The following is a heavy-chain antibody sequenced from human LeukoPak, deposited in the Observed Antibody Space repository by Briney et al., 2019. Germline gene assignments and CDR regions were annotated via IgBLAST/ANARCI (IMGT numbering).Heavy chain of an antibody. Sequence: PSETLSLTCTVSGGSISSSSYYWGWIRQPPGKGLEWIGSIYYSGSTNYNPSLKSRVTISVDTSKNQFSLKLSSVTAADTAVYYCARNFSRNTIFGVVITGNRSKYNWFDPWGQGTLVTVSS. V-gene: IGHV4-39*07. CDR2: IYYSGST. D-gene: IGHD3-3*01. CDR1: GGSISSSSYY. CDR3: ARNFSRNTIFGVVITGNRSKYNWFDP. J-gene: IGHJ5*02.